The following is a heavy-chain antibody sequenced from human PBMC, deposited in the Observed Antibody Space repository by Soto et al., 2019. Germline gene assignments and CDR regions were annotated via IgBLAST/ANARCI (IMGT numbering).Heavy chain of an antibody. Sequence: QVQLVQSGAEVKKPGASVKVSCKASGYTFTSYDINWVRQATGQGLEWMGWLNPNSGNTGVAQKFQGRVTLTRNTSVNTAYIERGSLRSDDTAIYYCATSGGGWYLYWGQGTLVTVSS. CDR1: GYTFTSYD. CDR2: LNPNSGNT. J-gene: IGHJ4*02. D-gene: IGHD6-19*01. CDR3: ATSGGGWYLY. V-gene: IGHV1-8*01.